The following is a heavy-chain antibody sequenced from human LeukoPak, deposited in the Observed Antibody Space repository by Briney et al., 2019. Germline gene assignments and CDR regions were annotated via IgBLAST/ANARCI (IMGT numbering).Heavy chain of an antibody. CDR1: GGSISSGDYY. CDR2: IYYSGST. J-gene: IGHJ5*02. CDR3: ARGCSGGSCYSEPLDP. D-gene: IGHD2-15*01. Sequence: PSETLSLTCTVSGGSISSGDYYWSWIRQPPGKGLEWIGYIYYSGSTYYNPSLKSRVTISVDTSKNQFSLKLSSVTAADTAVYNCARGCSGGSCYSEPLDPWGQGTLVTVSS. V-gene: IGHV4-30-4*01.